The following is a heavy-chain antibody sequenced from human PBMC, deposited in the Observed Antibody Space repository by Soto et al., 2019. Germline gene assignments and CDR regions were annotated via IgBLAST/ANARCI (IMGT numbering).Heavy chain of an antibody. V-gene: IGHV3-21*01. CDR3: ARDLMAVSGLGRAFDI. J-gene: IGHJ3*02. Sequence: PGGSLRLSCAASGFTFSSYSMNWVRQAPGKGLEWVSSISSSSSYIYYADSVKGRFTISRGNAKNSLYLQMNSLRAEDTAVYYCARDLMAVSGLGRAFDIWGQGTMVTVSS. CDR1: GFTFSSYS. CDR2: ISSSSSYI. D-gene: IGHD6-19*01.